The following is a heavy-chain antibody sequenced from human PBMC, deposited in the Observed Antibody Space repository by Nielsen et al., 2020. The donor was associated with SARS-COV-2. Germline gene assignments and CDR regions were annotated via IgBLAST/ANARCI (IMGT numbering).Heavy chain of an antibody. CDR1: GYTFTAYA. D-gene: IGHD5-24*01. CDR2: FDPEDGET. Sequence: ASVKVSCKASGYTFTAYAMNWVRQAPGQGLEWMGGFDPEDGETIYAQKFQGRVTMTEDTSTDTAYMELSSLRSEDTAVYYCATGSEMATITWFDPWGQGTLVTVSS. CDR3: ATGSEMATITWFDP. V-gene: IGHV1-24*01. J-gene: IGHJ5*02.